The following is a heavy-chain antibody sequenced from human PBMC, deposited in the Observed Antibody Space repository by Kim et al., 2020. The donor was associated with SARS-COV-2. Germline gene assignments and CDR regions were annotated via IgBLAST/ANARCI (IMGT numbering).Heavy chain of an antibody. J-gene: IGHJ6*02. D-gene: IGHD6-19*01. CDR1: GFTFSSYW. V-gene: IGHV3-7*01. Sequence: GGSLRLSCAASGFTFSSYWMSWVRQAPGKGLEWVANIKHDGSDKYYVDSVKGRFTISRDNAKNSLYLQMNSLRAEDTAVYYCARDAIAMAGNNYYYYGMDVWGQGTTVTVSS. CDR2: IKHDGSDK. CDR3: ARDAIAMAGNNYYYYGMDV.